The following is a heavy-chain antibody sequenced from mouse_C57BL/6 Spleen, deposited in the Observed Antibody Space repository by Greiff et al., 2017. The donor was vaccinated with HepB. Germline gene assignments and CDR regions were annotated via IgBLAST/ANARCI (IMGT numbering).Heavy chain of an antibody. Sequence: EVQLVESGGGLVKPGGSQKLSCAASGFTFSSYAMSWVRQTPEKRLEWVATISDGGSYTYYPDNVKGRFTISRDNAKNNLYLQMSHLKSEDTAMYYCARDRGGPFAYWGQGTLVTVSA. CDR1: GFTFSSYA. CDR3: ARDRGGPFAY. D-gene: IGHD1-1*02. CDR2: ISDGGSYT. V-gene: IGHV5-4*01. J-gene: IGHJ3*01.